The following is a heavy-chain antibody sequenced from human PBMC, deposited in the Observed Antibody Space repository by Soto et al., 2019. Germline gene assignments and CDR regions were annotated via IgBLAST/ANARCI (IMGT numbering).Heavy chain of an antibody. D-gene: IGHD2-2*01. CDR2: IDYSGST. CDR3: ARGRSSTSPYPIGY. Sequence: QVQLQESGPGLVKPSQTLSLTCTVSGGSISSGGYYWSWIRQHPGKGLEWIGYIDYSGSTYYNPSLKSRVTISVDTSKNQFSRKLSSVTAADTAVYYCARGRSSTSPYPIGYWGQGTLGTVSS. CDR1: GGSISSGGYY. J-gene: IGHJ4*02. V-gene: IGHV4-31*03.